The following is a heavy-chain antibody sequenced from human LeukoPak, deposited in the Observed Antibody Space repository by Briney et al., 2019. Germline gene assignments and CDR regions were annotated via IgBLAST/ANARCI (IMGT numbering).Heavy chain of an antibody. D-gene: IGHD2-21*02. V-gene: IGHV3-48*03. CDR1: GFTFSSYE. CDR2: ISSSGSTI. J-gene: IGHJ4*02. CDR3: AKDRLLNCRGDCYIFDY. Sequence: GGSLRLSCAASGFTFSSYEMNWVHQAPGKGLEWVSYISSSGSTIYYADSVKGRFTITRDNAKNSLYLQVNGLRTEDTAVYYCAKDRLLNCRGDCYIFDYWGQGTVVTVSS.